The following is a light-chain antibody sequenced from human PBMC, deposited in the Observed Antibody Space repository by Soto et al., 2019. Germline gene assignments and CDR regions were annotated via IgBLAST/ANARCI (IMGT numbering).Light chain of an antibody. V-gene: IGLV2-14*01. CDR1: SSDVGGYNY. Sequence: QSALTQPASVSGSPGQSITISCTGTSSDVGGYNYVSWYQQHPGKAPKLIIYEVSNRPSGVSNRFSGSKSGNTASLTISGLQAEYDADYYCNSYTSKSTVVFGTGTKVTVL. J-gene: IGLJ1*01. CDR3: NSYTSKSTVV. CDR2: EVS.